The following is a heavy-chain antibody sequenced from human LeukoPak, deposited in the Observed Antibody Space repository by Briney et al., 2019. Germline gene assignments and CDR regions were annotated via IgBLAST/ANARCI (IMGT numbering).Heavy chain of an antibody. V-gene: IGHV3-23*01. CDR2: ISGSGGST. Sequence: GGSLRRSCAASGFTFSSYAMSWVRQAPGKGLEWVPAISGSGGSTYYADSVKGRFTISRDNSKNTLYLQMNGLRAEDTAVYYCAKDRNIAVAGICWGQGTLVTVSS. CDR3: AKDRNIAVAGIC. CDR1: GFTFSSYA. J-gene: IGHJ4*02. D-gene: IGHD6-19*01.